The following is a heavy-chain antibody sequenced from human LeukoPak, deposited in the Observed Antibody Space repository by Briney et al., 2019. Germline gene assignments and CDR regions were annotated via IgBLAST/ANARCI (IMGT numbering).Heavy chain of an antibody. CDR3: AREVAAAGEYYFDY. CDR1: GGTFSSYA. CDR2: IIPIFGTA. J-gene: IGHJ4*02. Sequence: GASVKVSCKASGGTFSSYAISWVRQAPGQGLEWMGGIIPIFGTANYAQKFQGRVTITTDESTSTAYMELSSLRSEDTVVYYCAREVAAAGEYYFDYWGQGTLVTVSS. V-gene: IGHV1-69*05. D-gene: IGHD6-13*01.